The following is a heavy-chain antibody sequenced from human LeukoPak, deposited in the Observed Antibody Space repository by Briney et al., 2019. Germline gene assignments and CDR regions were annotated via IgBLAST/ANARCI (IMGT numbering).Heavy chain of an antibody. Sequence: GGSLRLSCAASGFTFSSYAMSWVRQAPGGGLEWVSAISGSGGSTYYADSVKGRFTISGDNSKNTLYLQMNSLRAEDTAVYYCAKLPQFGEFPYYFDYWGQGTLVTVSS. D-gene: IGHD3-10*01. J-gene: IGHJ4*02. CDR2: ISGSGGST. V-gene: IGHV3-23*01. CDR1: GFTFSSYA. CDR3: AKLPQFGEFPYYFDY.